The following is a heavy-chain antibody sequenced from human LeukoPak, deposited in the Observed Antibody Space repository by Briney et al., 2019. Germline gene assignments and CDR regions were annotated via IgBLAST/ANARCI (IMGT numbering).Heavy chain of an antibody. CDR2: IYYSGST. J-gene: IGHJ4*02. V-gene: IGHV4-39*01. D-gene: IGHD6-13*01. Sequence: PSETLSLTCTVSGGSISSGGYYWSWIRQHPGKGLEWIGYIYYSGSTYYNPSLKSRVTISVDTSKNQFSLKLSSVTAADTAVYYCARHAWHAAVLFDYWGQGTLVTVSS. CDR1: GGSISSGGYY. CDR3: ARHAWHAAVLFDY.